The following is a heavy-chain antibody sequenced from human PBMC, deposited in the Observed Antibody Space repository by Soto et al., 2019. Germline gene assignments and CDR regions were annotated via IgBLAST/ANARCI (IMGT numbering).Heavy chain of an antibody. D-gene: IGHD2-15*01. J-gene: IGHJ4*02. V-gene: IGHV4-59*01. CDR2: IYDSGST. Sequence: LSLTCTVSGGSISNYYWSWVRQPPGKGLEWIGYIYDSGSTNYNPSLKSRVTISVDTSKNQFSLRLTSVTAADTAVYYCAAAPRDWGQGTLVTVSS. CDR3: AAAPRD. CDR1: GGSISNYY.